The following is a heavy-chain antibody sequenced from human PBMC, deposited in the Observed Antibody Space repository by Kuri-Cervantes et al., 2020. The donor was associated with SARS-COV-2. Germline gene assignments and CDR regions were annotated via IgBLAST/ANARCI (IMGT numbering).Heavy chain of an antibody. V-gene: IGHV1-46*01. CDR1: GYTFTSYY. J-gene: IGHJ3*02. CDR3: ARDGYCSSTSCPWRAFDI. CDR2: INPSGGST. D-gene: IGHD2-2*03. Sequence: ASVKVSCKASGYTFTSYYMHWVRQAPGQGLEWMGIINPSGGSTNYAQKFQGRVTMTRDTSTSTAYMELSRLRSDDTAVYYCARDGYCSSTSCPWRAFDIWGQGTMVTVSS.